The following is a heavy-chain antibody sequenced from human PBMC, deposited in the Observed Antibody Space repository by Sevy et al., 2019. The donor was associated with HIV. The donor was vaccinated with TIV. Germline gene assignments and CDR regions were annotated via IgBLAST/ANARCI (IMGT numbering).Heavy chain of an antibody. CDR1: GGSITTYY. Sequence: SETLSLTCTVSGGSITTYYWSWIRQPPGKGLEWIGYIYYRGSTNYNPSLKSRVTISVDTSENQFSLNLSSVTAADTAVYYCARQGGYSYGYPFDYWGQGTLVTVSS. J-gene: IGHJ4*02. CDR2: IYYRGST. V-gene: IGHV4-59*08. CDR3: ARQGGYSYGYPFDY. D-gene: IGHD5-18*01.